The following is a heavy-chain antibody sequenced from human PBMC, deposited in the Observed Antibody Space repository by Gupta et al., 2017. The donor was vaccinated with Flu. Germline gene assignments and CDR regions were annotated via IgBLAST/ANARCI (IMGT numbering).Heavy chain of an antibody. CDR3: AKEIAAVGTPLFDY. CDR2: IHANGDYT. Sequence: EVQLLESGGGLVQPGGSLSLSCAASGFTFPNFAMSWVRQAPGKGLEWVSGIHANGDYTYYADFVKGRFTISRDNSKNTLYMQMHSLGAEDTAVYYCAKEIAAVGTPLFDYWGQGTLITVSS. V-gene: IGHV3-23*01. J-gene: IGHJ4*02. CDR1: GFTFPNFA. D-gene: IGHD6-13*01.